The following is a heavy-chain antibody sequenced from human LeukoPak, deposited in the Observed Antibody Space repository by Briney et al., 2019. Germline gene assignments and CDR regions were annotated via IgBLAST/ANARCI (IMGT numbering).Heavy chain of an antibody. J-gene: IGHJ4*02. CDR3: ARVESPTADYGDYAY. Sequence: ASVKVSCKASGYTFTSYGISWVRQAPGQGLEWMGWISAYNGNTNYAQKLQGRVTMTTDTSTSTAYMELRSLRSDDTAVYYCARVESPTADYGDYAYWGQGTLVTVSS. CDR2: ISAYNGNT. CDR1: GYTFTSYG. D-gene: IGHD4-17*01. V-gene: IGHV1-18*01.